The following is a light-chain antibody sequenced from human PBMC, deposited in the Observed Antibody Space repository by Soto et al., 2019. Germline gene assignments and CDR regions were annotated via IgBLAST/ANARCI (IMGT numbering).Light chain of an antibody. J-gene: IGKJ1*01. Sequence: DIQMTQSPSTLSASVGDRITFTCRASQSVSRRLAWYQQKPGKAPKLLIYDASSLESGVPSRFSGRGSGTEFTLTISSLQPDDCATYYCHQYNSFSPWTFGQGTKVDIK. CDR1: QSVSRR. CDR3: HQYNSFSPWT. V-gene: IGKV1-5*01. CDR2: DAS.